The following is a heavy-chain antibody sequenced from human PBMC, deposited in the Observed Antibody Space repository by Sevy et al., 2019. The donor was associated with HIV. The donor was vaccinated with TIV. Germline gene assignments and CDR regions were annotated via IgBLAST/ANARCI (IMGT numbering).Heavy chain of an antibody. CDR2: VSWNSRNI. J-gene: IGHJ6*02. CDR3: AKDINRGCDGINCYPYYYYFYGQDV. D-gene: IGHD2-21*01. V-gene: IGHV3-9*01. CDR1: GFSFSDHA. Sequence: SLKISCEASGFSFSDHAMHWVRQVPGKGLEWVSGVSWNSRNIGYADSVKGRFTISRDNANHFLYLEMNSLRPEDTAVYYCAKDINRGCDGINCYPYYYYFYGQDVWGQGTTVTVSS.